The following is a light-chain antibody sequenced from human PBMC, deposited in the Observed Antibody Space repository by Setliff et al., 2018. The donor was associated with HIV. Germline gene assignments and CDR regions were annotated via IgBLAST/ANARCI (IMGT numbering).Light chain of an antibody. J-gene: IGLJ1*01. CDR2: DDN. CDR3: QSYDSSLTGYG. V-gene: IGLV1-40*01. Sequence: VLTQPPSVSGAQGQRLTISCTGSSSNIGARFSVNWYQHLPGAAPKLLIYDDNNRPSGVPYRFSGSKSGTSAALAITGLQAEDEADYYCQSYDSSLTGYGFGTGTKVTVL. CDR1: SSNIGARFS.